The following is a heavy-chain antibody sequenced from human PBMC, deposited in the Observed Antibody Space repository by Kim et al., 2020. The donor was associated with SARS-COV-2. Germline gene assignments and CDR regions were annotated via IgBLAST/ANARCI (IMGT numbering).Heavy chain of an antibody. J-gene: IGHJ4*02. Sequence: VKGRFTITREEAKNTRYLQMNSLRAEDTAIYYCARFAGDGSTWYLYFDYWGQGSLVTVSS. V-gene: IGHV3-48*03. D-gene: IGHD6-13*01. CDR3: ARFAGDGSTWYLYFDY.